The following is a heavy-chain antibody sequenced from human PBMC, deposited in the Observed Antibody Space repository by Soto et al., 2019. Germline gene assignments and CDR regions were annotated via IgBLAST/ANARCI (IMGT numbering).Heavy chain of an antibody. CDR3: AIVLLVFPLGVTFAY. D-gene: IGHD2-8*02. CDR1: AYTFTIYG. Sequence: ASVKVSCKASAYTFTIYGVSWVLQAPGQGLEWMGWISAYNGNTIYAQTLQGRVTMTTDTSTNTAYLELRSLGFEDTAVYYCAIVLLVFPLGVTFAYWGQGSRVIVSS. CDR2: ISAYNGNT. J-gene: IGHJ4*02. V-gene: IGHV1-18*01.